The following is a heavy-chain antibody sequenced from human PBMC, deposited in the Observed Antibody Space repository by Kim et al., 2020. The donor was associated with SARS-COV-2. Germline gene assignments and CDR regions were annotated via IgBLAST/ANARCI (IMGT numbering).Heavy chain of an antibody. CDR1: GFTFSSYA. V-gene: IGHV3-23*01. J-gene: IGHJ4*02. CDR3: AKDCPVLRYFDWLSDPYFDY. CDR2: ISGSGGST. Sequence: GGSLRLSCAASGFTFSSYAMSWVRQAPGKGLEWVSAISGSGGSTYYADSVKGRFTISRDNSKNTLYLQMNSLRAEDTAVYYCAKDCPVLRYFDWLSDPYFDYWGQGTLVTVSS. D-gene: IGHD3-9*01.